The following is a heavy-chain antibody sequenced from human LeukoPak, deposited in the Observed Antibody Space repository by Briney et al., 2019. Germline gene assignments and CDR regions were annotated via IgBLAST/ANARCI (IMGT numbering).Heavy chain of an antibody. V-gene: IGHV3-21*01. CDR2: ISSSSSYI. Sequence: GGSLRLSCAASGFTFSSYSMNWVRQAPGKGLEWVSSISSSSSYIHYTDSVKGRFTISRDNAKNSLYLQMNSLRAEGTAVYYCARAPGGSYLDYWGQGTLVTVSS. CDR1: GFTFSSYS. CDR3: ARAPGGSYLDY. J-gene: IGHJ4*02. D-gene: IGHD1-26*01.